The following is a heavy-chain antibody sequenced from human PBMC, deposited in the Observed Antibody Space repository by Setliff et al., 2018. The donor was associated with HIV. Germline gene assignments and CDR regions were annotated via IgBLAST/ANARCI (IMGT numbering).Heavy chain of an antibody. CDR3: ARPYTVWVYGMDV. CDR1: GYTFTSYG. J-gene: IGHJ6*02. V-gene: IGHV1-18*01. D-gene: IGHD2-8*01. CDR2: ISAYNGNT. Sequence: ASVKVSCKASGYTFTSYGISWVRQAPGQGLEWMGWISAYNGNTNYAQKLQGRVTMTTDTSTSTAYMELRSLRAEDTAVYYCARPYTVWVYGMDVWGQGTTVTVSS.